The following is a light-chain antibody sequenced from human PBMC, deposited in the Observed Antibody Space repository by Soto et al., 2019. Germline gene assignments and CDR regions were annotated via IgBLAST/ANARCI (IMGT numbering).Light chain of an antibody. Sequence: QSVLTQPPSASGSRGQSVTISCAGTSSDIGAYNYVSWYQQHPGKAPKLLIYEVSKQPSGVPDRFSGSKSGNTASLTVSGLQAEDEAHYYCGSYAGLFGGGTKVTVL. V-gene: IGLV2-8*01. CDR2: EVS. CDR1: SSDIGAYNY. CDR3: GSYAGL. J-gene: IGLJ2*01.